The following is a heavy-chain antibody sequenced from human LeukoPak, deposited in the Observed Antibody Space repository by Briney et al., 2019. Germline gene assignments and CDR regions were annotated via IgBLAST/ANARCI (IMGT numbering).Heavy chain of an antibody. J-gene: IGHJ4*02. Sequence: GESLKISCKGSGYSFTSYWISWVRQLPGKDLEWMGTIDPSDSYTTYSPSFQGHVTISADKSISTAYLQWSSLKASDTAMYYCARLDYYGSGSWFDYWGQGTLVTVSS. D-gene: IGHD3-10*01. CDR3: ARLDYYGSGSWFDY. CDR1: GYSFTSYW. V-gene: IGHV5-10-1*01. CDR2: IDPSDSYT.